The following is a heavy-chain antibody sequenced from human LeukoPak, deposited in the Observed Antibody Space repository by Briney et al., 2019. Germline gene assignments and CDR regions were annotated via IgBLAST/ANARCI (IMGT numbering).Heavy chain of an antibody. Sequence: SETLSLTCTVSGDSRDYHKWNWIRQHPGKGLEWIGYIYYSGSTYYNPSLKSRVTISVDTSKNQFSLKLSSVTAAGTAVYYCARYCSSTSCSRGLFDYWGQGTLVTVPS. CDR3: ARYCSSTSCSRGLFDY. V-gene: IGHV4-31*03. CDR2: IYYSGST. CDR1: GDSRDYHK. J-gene: IGHJ4*02. D-gene: IGHD2-2*01.